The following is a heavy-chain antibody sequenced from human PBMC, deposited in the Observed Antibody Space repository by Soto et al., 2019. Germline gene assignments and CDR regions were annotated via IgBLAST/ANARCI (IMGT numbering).Heavy chain of an antibody. Sequence: QVQLVQSGAEVKKPGSSVKVSCKASGGTFSRYTFTWVRQAPGQGLEWMGRIIPILDIPNYAQNFQGRVTIPADKSTSTAYMELSSVRSDDTAVYYCASHFTGVLVLGTSPPGGDNYGWDVWGQGTTVTVSS. V-gene: IGHV1-69*02. CDR3: ASHFTGVLVLGTSPPGGDNYGWDV. CDR2: IIPILDIP. D-gene: IGHD2-8*02. CDR1: GGTFSRYT. J-gene: IGHJ6*02.